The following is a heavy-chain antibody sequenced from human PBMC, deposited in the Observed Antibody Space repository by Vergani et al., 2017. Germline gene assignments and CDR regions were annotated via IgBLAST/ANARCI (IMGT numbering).Heavy chain of an antibody. D-gene: IGHD6-19*01. CDR1: GFTFSDYY. CDR2: ISSSSSYT. V-gene: IGHV3-11*06. J-gene: IGHJ5*02. Sequence: QVQLVESGGGLVKPGGSLRLSCAASGFTFSDYYMSWIRQAPGKGLEWVSYISSSSSYTNYADSVKGRFTISRDNAKNSLYLQMNSLRAEDTAVYYCARGIAVAGNLAGWFDPWGQGTLVTVSS. CDR3: ARGIAVAGNLAGWFDP.